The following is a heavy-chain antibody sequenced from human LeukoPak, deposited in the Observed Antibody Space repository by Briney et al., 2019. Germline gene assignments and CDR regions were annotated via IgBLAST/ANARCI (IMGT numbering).Heavy chain of an antibody. CDR1: GFTFSSYA. Sequence: PGRSLRLSCAASGFTFSSYAMHWVRQAPGKGLEWVAVISYDGSNKYYADSVKGRFTISRDNSKNTLYLQMNSLRAEDTAVYYCARDVTYYYGSGSYFHPTPYFDYWGQGTLVTVSS. CDR2: ISYDGSNK. J-gene: IGHJ4*02. V-gene: IGHV3-30*04. D-gene: IGHD3-10*01. CDR3: ARDVTYYYGSGSYFHPTPYFDY.